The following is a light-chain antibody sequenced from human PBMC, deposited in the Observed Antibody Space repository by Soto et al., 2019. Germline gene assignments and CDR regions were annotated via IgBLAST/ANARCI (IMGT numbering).Light chain of an antibody. CDR1: QSVSSN. Sequence: EIVMTQSPATLSVSPGERATLSCRASQSVSSNLAWYQQKPGQAPRLLIYGASTRATGIPARFSGSGSGTEFTLTFSSLQSEDFAVYYCQQYNNWPVAFGQGTKVDIK. J-gene: IGKJ1*01. V-gene: IGKV3-15*01. CDR2: GAS. CDR3: QQYNNWPVA.